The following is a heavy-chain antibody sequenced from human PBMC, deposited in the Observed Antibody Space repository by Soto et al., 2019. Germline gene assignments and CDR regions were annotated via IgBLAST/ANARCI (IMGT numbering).Heavy chain of an antibody. J-gene: IGHJ2*01. D-gene: IGHD1-26*01. CDR3: ARGGSLYWYFDL. Sequence: QVQLVQSGAEVKKPGASVQVSCKASGYTFTNYAMHWVRQAPGQRLEWMGWINAGNGNTKYSQKFQGRVTITRDTSASTAYMELSSLRSEDTAVYYCARGGSLYWYFDLWGRGTLVTVSS. CDR2: INAGNGNT. V-gene: IGHV1-3*01. CDR1: GYTFTNYA.